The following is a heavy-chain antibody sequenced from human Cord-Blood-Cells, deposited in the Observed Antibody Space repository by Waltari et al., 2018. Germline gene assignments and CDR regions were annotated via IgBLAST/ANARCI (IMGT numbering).Heavy chain of an antibody. CDR3: ARGDGDYDY. J-gene: IGHJ4*02. CDR2: IYYSGST. Sequence: QVQLQESGPGLVKPSETLSLTCTVSGGSISSYYWSWIRQPPGKGLEWIGYIYYSGSTNYNPSLKRRVTISVDTSKNQFSLKLSSVTAADTAVYYCARGDGDYDYWGQGTLVTVSS. V-gene: IGHV4-59*01. D-gene: IGHD4-17*01. CDR1: GGSISSYY.